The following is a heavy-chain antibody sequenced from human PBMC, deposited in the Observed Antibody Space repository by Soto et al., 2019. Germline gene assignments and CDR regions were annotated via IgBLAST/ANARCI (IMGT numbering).Heavy chain of an antibody. J-gene: IGHJ5*02. D-gene: IGHD4-17*01. Sequence: QVQLVESGGGVVQPGRSLRLSCAASGFTFSSYAMHWVRQAPGKGLEWVAVISYDGSNKYYADSVKGRFTISRDNSKNTLYLQMNSLRAEDTAVYYCAREMTPVTQRGWFDPWGQGTLVTVSS. CDR3: AREMTPVTQRGWFDP. CDR2: ISYDGSNK. V-gene: IGHV3-30-3*01. CDR1: GFTFSSYA.